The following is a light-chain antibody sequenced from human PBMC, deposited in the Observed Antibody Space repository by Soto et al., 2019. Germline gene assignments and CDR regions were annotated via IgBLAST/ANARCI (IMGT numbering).Light chain of an antibody. Sequence: QYALTQPRSVSGSPGQSVTISCTGTNNDVGFYNYVSWYQQQLGKAPKLLIYDVNKRPSGVPPLFSGSKSANTASLTISGLQAADEADYYCNSYAGGLVLVGGGTKLTVL. CDR1: NNDVGFYNY. CDR3: NSYAGGLVL. J-gene: IGLJ2*01. CDR2: DVN. V-gene: IGLV2-11*01.